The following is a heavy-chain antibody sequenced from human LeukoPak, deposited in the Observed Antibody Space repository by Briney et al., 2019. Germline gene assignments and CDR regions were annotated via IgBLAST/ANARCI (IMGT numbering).Heavy chain of an antibody. CDR1: GGSFSGYY. Sequence: SETLSLTCAVYGGSFSGYYWSWIRQPPGKGLEWIGEINHSGSTNYNPSLKSRVTISVDTSKNQFSLKLSSVTAADTAVYCCARGWIPAFDNWGQGTMVTVSS. CDR3: ARGWIPAFDN. D-gene: IGHD5-18*01. J-gene: IGHJ3*02. CDR2: INHSGST. V-gene: IGHV4-34*01.